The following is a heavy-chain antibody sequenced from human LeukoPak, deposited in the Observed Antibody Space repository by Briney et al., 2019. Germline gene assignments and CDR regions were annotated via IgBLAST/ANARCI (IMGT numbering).Heavy chain of an antibody. CDR3: ARGEQQLPPYYYYYYGMDV. CDR1: GYTFTGYY. V-gene: IGHV1-2*04. J-gene: IGHJ6*02. Sequence: ASVKVSCKAAGYTFTGYYMHWVRQAPGQGLEWMGWINPNSGGTNYAQKFQGWVTMTRDTSISTAYMELSRLRSDDTAVYYCARGEQQLPPYYYYYYGMDVWGQGTTVTVSS. CDR2: INPNSGGT. D-gene: IGHD6-13*01.